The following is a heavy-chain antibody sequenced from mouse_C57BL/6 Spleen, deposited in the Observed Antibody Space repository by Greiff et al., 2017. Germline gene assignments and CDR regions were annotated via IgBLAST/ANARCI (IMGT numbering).Heavy chain of an antibody. CDR3: ARSGDYDYDGRYFDV. D-gene: IGHD2-4*01. V-gene: IGHV1-26*01. Sequence: VQLQQSGPELVKPGASVKISCKASGYTFTDYYMNWVKQSHGKSLEWIGDINPNNGGTSYNQKFKGKATLTVDKSSSTAYMELRSLTSEDSAVYYCARSGDYDYDGRYFDVWGTGTTVTVSS. CDR2: INPNNGGT. CDR1: GYTFTDYY. J-gene: IGHJ1*03.